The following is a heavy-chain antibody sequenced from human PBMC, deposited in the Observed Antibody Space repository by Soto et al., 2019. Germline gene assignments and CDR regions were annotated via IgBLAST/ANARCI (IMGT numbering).Heavy chain of an antibody. J-gene: IGHJ3*01. D-gene: IGHD3-22*01. V-gene: IGHV4-39*01. CDR3: AKESRSSDETSGPH. Sequence: QLQLQESGPGLVKPSETLSLTCTVSGGSISSTSYYWGWIRQPPGQGLQWIATIYYNGATQYNPSLKSRATISVDTSKNQFSLRLSSVTAADTAVYYCAKESRSSDETSGPHWGQGTMVTVSS. CDR2: IYYNGAT. CDR1: GGSISSTSYY.